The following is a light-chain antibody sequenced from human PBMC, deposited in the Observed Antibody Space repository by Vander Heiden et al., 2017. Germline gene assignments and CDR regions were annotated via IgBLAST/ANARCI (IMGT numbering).Light chain of an antibody. CDR2: YNSDSDK. Sequence: QAVLTQPSSPSASPGASASLTFTLRSDINVGTYRIYWYKQKPGSPPRYLLRYNSDSDKQQGSGVPSRFSGSKDASANAGILLISGLQSEDEADYYCLIWHTSAWVFGGGTKLTVL. CDR3: LIWHTSAWV. CDR1: SDINVGTYR. J-gene: IGLJ3*02. V-gene: IGLV5-45*03.